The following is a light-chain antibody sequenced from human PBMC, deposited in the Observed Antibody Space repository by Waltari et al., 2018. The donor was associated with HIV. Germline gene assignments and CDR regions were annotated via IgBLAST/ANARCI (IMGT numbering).Light chain of an antibody. CDR3: QQRSNWLT. CDR1: QSVSSY. V-gene: IGKV3-11*01. J-gene: IGKJ4*01. CDR2: DAS. Sequence: EIVLTQSPDTLSLSPGERATLSCRASQSVSSYLAWYQQKPGQAPRLLIYDASNRATSIPARFSGSGSGTDFTLTISSLEPEDFAVYYCQQRSNWLTFGGGTKVEIK.